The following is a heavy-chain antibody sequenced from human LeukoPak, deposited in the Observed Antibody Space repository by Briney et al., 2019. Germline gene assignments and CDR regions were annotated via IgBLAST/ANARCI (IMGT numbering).Heavy chain of an antibody. Sequence: SSETLSLTCAVYGGSFSGYYWSWIRQPPGKGLEWIGEINHSGSTNYNPSLKSRVTISVDTSKNQFSLKPSSVTAADTAVYYCARGLLQTYFDYWGQGTLVTVSS. CDR3: ARGLLQTYFDY. D-gene: IGHD4-11*01. V-gene: IGHV4-34*01. CDR2: INHSGST. CDR1: GGSFSGYY. J-gene: IGHJ4*02.